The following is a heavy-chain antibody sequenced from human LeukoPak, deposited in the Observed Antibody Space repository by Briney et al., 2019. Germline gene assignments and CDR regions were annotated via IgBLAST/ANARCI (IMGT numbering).Heavy chain of an antibody. J-gene: IGHJ4*02. CDR1: GYTFIHYF. D-gene: IGHD3-3*01. CDR2: INSNSGGT. V-gene: IGHV1-2*06. Sequence: GAAVEVSCKASGYTFIHYFIHWVRQAPGQGLEWMGRINSNSGGTEYAQKFQGRVTMTRDTSISTAYMELSRLRSDDTAVYYCASISEVWSGYYTVHFDYWGQGTLVTVSS. CDR3: ASISEVWSGYYTVHFDY.